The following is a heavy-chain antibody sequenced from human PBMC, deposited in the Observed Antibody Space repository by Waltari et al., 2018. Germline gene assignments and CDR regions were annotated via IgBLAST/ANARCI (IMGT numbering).Heavy chain of an antibody. CDR1: GGSFSGYY. CDR3: ASNSPPWELRRHPHFDY. Sequence: QVQLQQWGAGLLKPSETLSLTCAVYGGSFSGYYWSWIRQPPGKGLEWIGEINHSGSPNYNPSLESRVTISVDTSKNQFSLKLSSVTAADTAVYYCASNSPPWELRRHPHFDYWGQGTLVTVSS. J-gene: IGHJ4*02. V-gene: IGHV4-34*01. D-gene: IGHD1-26*01. CDR2: INHSGSP.